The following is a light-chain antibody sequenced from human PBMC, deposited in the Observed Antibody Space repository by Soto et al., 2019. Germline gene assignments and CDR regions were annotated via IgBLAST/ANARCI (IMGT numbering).Light chain of an antibody. Sequence: DIQMTQSPSTLSASVGDSVTITCRASQGISSWLAWYQQKPGEAPKLLISAASTLQSAVPSRFSGSGSGTDFTLTIDSLQPEDSATYYCQQANSFPRTFGQGTKVDIK. CDR3: QQANSFPRT. V-gene: IGKV1-12*01. CDR1: QGISSW. CDR2: AAS. J-gene: IGKJ1*01.